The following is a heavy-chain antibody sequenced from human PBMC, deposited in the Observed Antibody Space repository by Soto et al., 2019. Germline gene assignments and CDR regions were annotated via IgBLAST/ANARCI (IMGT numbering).Heavy chain of an antibody. CDR2: MNPNSGNT. CDR3: ARSNYYDSSGYYYPDVFDI. D-gene: IGHD3-22*01. Sequence: ASVKVSCKASVYTFTSYDINWVRQATGQGLEWMGWMNPNSGNTGYAQKFQGRVTMTRNTSISTAYMELSSLRSEDTAVYYCARSNYYDSSGYYYPDVFDIWGQGTMVTVSS. J-gene: IGHJ3*02. V-gene: IGHV1-8*01. CDR1: VYTFTSYD.